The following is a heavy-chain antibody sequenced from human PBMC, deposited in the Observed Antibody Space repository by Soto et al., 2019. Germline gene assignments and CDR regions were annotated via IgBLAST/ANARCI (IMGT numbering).Heavy chain of an antibody. CDR3: ARGIVNWNYVFNY. V-gene: IGHV3-33*01. CDR2: IWYDGSNK. J-gene: IGHJ4*02. Sequence: GGSLRLSCAASGFTFSSYGMHWVRQAPGKGLEWVAVIWYDGSNKYYADSVKGRFTISRDNSKNTLYLQMNSLRAEDTAVYYCARGIVNWNYVFNYWGQGTLVNVSS. CDR1: GFTFSSYG. D-gene: IGHD1-7*01.